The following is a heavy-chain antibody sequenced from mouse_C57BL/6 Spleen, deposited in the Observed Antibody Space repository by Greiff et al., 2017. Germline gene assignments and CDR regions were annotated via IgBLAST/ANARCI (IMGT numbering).Heavy chain of an antibody. CDR3: ATGGITTVEGYFDY. J-gene: IGHJ2*01. Sequence: VQLQQSGAELVRPGASVKLSCTASGFNIKDDYMHWVKQRPEQGLEWIGWIDPENGDTEYASKFQGKATITADTSSHTAYLQLSSLTSEDTAVYYCATGGITTVEGYFDYWGQGTTLTVSS. D-gene: IGHD1-1*01. CDR1: GFNIKDDY. CDR2: IDPENGDT. V-gene: IGHV14-4*01.